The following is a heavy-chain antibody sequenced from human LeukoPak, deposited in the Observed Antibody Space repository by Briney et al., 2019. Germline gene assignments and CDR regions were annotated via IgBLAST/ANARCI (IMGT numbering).Heavy chain of an antibody. CDR3: ARDPGIAVAGLDYFDY. V-gene: IGHV3-48*01. Sequence: GGSLRLSCAASGFTFSSYNMNWVRQAPGKGLEWVSYISSSSGTIYYADSVKGRFTISRDNSKNTLYLQMNSLRAEDTAVYYCARDPGIAVAGLDYFDYWGQGTLVTVSS. J-gene: IGHJ4*02. CDR1: GFTFSSYN. CDR2: ISSSSGTI. D-gene: IGHD6-19*01.